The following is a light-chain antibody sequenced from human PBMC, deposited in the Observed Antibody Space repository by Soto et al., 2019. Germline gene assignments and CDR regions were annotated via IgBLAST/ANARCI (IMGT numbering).Light chain of an antibody. J-gene: IGKJ1*01. CDR2: GAS. Sequence: EIGMKHSPATLSVCTRETATLSCRASQSVSSSLAWYQQQPGQAPRLVIYGASTRATGIPVRFSGSGSGTEFTLTISSLEFGDSAVYYWQQYNNLWTFGHGTKVDIK. CDR1: QSVSSS. CDR3: QQYNNLWT. V-gene: IGKV3-15*01.